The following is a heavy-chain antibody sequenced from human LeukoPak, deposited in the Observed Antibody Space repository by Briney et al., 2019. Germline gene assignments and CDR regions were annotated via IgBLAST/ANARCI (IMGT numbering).Heavy chain of an antibody. J-gene: IGHJ4*02. Sequence: PGESLRLSCVGSGFTFSSYWTTRVRQAPGKGLEWVANINQDGSEENYVDSVRGRFTISRDNARNSLFLQMNSLRAEDTAVYYCARGQTPCPRTCLDYWGQGTLVTVYS. V-gene: IGHV3-7*04. D-gene: IGHD1-14*01. CDR1: GFTFSSYW. CDR3: ARGQTPCPRTCLDY. CDR2: INQDGSEE.